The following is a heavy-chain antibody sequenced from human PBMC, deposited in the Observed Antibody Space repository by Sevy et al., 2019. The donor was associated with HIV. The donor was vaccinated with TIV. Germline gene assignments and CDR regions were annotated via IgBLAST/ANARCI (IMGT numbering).Heavy chain of an antibody. CDR3: AKDLWAIFALDY. J-gene: IGHJ4*01. V-gene: IGHV3-23*01. Sequence: GGSLRLSCAASGFTFTSYSMNWVRRAPVKGLEWVSGLRGSGGSTDYADSVKGRFTIFKDISKNTLSLQMDSLRAEDTAVYYCAKDLWAIFALDYWGHGTLVTVSS. CDR1: GFTFTSYS. CDR2: LRGSGGST. D-gene: IGHD3-3*01.